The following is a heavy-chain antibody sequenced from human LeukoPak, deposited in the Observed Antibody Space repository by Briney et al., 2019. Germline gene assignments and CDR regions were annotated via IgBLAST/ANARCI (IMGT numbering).Heavy chain of an antibody. Sequence: ASVKVSCKAPGDAFTNYCFHWVRQTPRHGLEWMGIVDPSVATPTYAERFQGRVTMTRDASTGTVYMELRSLKGEDTAVYYCARSRLRFLQWDHWGQGTVVTVSS. J-gene: IGHJ4*02. D-gene: IGHD3-3*01. V-gene: IGHV1-46*01. CDR1: GDAFTNYC. CDR3: ARSRLRFLQWDH. CDR2: VDPSVATP.